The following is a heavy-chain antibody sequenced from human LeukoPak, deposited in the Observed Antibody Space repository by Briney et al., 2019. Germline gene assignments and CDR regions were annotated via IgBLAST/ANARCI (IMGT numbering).Heavy chain of an antibody. CDR1: GFPFDVYW. CDR2: ITQDGAVT. D-gene: IGHD1-1*01. CDR3: ARAGTDWKIDY. J-gene: IGHJ4*02. Sequence: PGGSLRLSCAASGFPFDVYWMHWVRQAPGKGPMWISLITQDGAVTNYADSVKGRFTISRDNAKNTLYLQMNSLRADDTAMYYCARAGTDWKIDYWGQGALVTVSS. V-gene: IGHV3-74*01.